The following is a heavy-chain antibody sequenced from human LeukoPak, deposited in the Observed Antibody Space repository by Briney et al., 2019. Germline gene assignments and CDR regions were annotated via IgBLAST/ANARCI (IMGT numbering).Heavy chain of an antibody. CDR2: INPNSGGT. D-gene: IGHD3-3*01. CDR3: ARGSTYYDFWSGYYATNP. V-gene: IGHV1-2*06. J-gene: IGHJ5*02. CDR1: GYTFTGYY. Sequence: ASVKVSCKASGYTFTGYYMHWVRQAPGQGLEWMGRINPNSGGTNYAQKFQGRVTMTRDTSISTAYMELSRLRSDDTAVYYCARGSTYYDFWSGYYATNPWDQGTLVTVSS.